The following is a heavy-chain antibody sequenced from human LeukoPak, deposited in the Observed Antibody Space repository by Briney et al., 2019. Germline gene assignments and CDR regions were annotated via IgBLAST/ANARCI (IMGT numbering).Heavy chain of an antibody. Sequence: GGSLRLSCTASGFTFSSYTMSWVRQAPGKGLKWVSTITTGGPNTYYADSVKGRFTVSRDDSKNTLYLQMNSLRAEDTAVYYCAREETHHVYYGMDVWGQGTMVTVSS. V-gene: IGHV3-23*01. J-gene: IGHJ6*02. CDR2: ITTGGPNT. CDR1: GFTFSSYT. D-gene: IGHD1-14*01. CDR3: AREETHHVYYGMDV.